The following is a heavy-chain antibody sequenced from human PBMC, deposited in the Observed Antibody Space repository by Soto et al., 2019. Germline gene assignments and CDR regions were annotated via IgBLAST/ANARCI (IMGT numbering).Heavy chain of an antibody. Sequence: QLQLQESGPGLVKPSETLPLTCTVSSDSISISNDYWGSSNHYWGWIRQPPGKGLEWIGSIYYGGSTYYNPSLKSRVTISVDTSKNQFSLKLSSVSAADTAVYYCARHYYGMDVWGQGTTVTVSS. CDR1: SDSISISNDYWGSSNHY. J-gene: IGHJ6*02. V-gene: IGHV4-39*01. CDR3: ARHYYGMDV. CDR2: IYYGGST.